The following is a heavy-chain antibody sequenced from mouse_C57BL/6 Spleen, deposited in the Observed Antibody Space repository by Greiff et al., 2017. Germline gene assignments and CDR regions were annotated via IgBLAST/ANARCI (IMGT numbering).Heavy chain of an antibody. V-gene: IGHV1-15*01. J-gene: IGHJ2*01. CDR1: GYTFTDYE. D-gene: IGHD1-1*01. Sequence: QVQLQQSGAELVRPGASVTLSCKASGYTFTDYEMHWVKQTPVHGLEWIGAIDPETGGTAYNQKFKGKAILTADKSSSAAYMELRSLTSEDSAVYYFTSRSYVYFDYWGQGTTLTVSS. CDR3: TSRSYVYFDY. CDR2: IDPETGGT.